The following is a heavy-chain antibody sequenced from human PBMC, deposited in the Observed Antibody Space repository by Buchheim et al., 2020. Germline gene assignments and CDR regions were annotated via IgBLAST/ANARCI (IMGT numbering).Heavy chain of an antibody. J-gene: IGHJ6*02. CDR1: GGSISSYY. D-gene: IGHD2-2*01. Sequence: QVQLQESGPGLVKPSETLSLTCTVSGGSISSYYWSWIRQPAGKGLEWIGRIYTSGSTNYNPSLKSRVTMSVDTSKNPFSLKLSSVTAADTAVYYCASSVVPAARRIGDYYYYGMDVWGQGTT. CDR3: ASSVVPAARRIGDYYYYGMDV. CDR2: IYTSGST. V-gene: IGHV4-4*07.